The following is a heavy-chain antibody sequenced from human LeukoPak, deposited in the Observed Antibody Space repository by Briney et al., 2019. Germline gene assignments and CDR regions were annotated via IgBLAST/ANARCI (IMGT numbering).Heavy chain of an antibody. CDR2: ISYDGNNK. J-gene: IGHJ4*02. D-gene: IGHD4-11*01. CDR3: AKRRRTTVTSPFDY. Sequence: GGSLRLSCAASGFTFSNYAIHWVRQAPGKGLEWMAVISYDGNNKYYADSVKGRFTISRDNSKNTLYLQMNSLRAEDTAVYYCAKRRRTTVTSPFDYWGQGTLVTVSS. CDR1: GFTFSNYA. V-gene: IGHV3-30-3*02.